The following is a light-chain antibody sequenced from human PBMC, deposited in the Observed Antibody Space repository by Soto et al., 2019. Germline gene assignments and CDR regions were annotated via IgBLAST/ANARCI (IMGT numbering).Light chain of an antibody. CDR3: ASLTTTNFV. Sequence: QSALTQPASVSGSPGQSITISCTGTSSDVGAYNLVSWYQHLPDKAPKLIISEVTNRPSGVSDRFSGSTSGNTASLTISGLQAEDEADYYCASLTTTNFVFGSGTKVTVL. CDR2: EVT. V-gene: IGLV2-14*01. J-gene: IGLJ1*01. CDR1: SSDVGAYNL.